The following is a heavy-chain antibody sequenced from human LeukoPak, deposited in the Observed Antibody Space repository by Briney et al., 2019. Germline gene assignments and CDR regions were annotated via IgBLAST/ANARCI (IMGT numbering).Heavy chain of an antibody. Sequence: ASVKVSCKASGGTFSSYAISWVRQAPGQGLEWMGGIIPIFGTANYAQKFQGRVTITADESTSTAYMELGSLRSEDTAVYYCASSPYCSSTSCYTRWFDPWGQGTLVTVSS. CDR1: GGTFSSYA. CDR2: IIPIFGTA. V-gene: IGHV1-69*13. CDR3: ASSPYCSSTSCYTRWFDP. D-gene: IGHD2-2*02. J-gene: IGHJ5*02.